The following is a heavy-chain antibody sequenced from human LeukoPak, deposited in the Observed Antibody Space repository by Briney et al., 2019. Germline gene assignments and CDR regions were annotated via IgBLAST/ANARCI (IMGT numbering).Heavy chain of an antibody. Sequence: GGSLRLSCAASGFTFSNAWMSWVRQAPGKGLEWVGRIKSKTDGGTTDYAAPVKGRFTISRDDSKNTLYLQMNSLKTEDTAVYHCTTDIAAPQYSSGWYPPYYYYYMDVWGKGTTVTISS. V-gene: IGHV3-15*01. D-gene: IGHD6-19*01. CDR2: IKSKTDGGTT. CDR3: TTDIAAPQYSSGWYPPYYYYYMDV. CDR1: GFTFSNAW. J-gene: IGHJ6*03.